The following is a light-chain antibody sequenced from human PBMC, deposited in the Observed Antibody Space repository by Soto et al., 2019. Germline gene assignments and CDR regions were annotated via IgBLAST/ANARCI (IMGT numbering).Light chain of an antibody. V-gene: IGKV3-20*01. J-gene: IGKJ1*01. Sequence: EIVLTQSPGTLSLSPGERATLSCRASQSVSSSFLAWYQQKPGQAPRLLIYGASNRATGIPDRCSGSGSGTDFTLTISRLEHEDFAVYYCQQYVTSPWAFGQGTKVDIK. CDR1: QSVSSSF. CDR3: QQYVTSPWA. CDR2: GAS.